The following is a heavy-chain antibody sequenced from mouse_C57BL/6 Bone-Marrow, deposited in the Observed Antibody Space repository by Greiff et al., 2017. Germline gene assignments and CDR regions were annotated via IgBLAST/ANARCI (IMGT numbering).Heavy chain of an antibody. D-gene: IGHD1-2*01. J-gene: IGHJ1*03. CDR1: GYTFTSYW. CDR3: ARGEARPSLRHWYFDG. CDR2: INPSSGYT. V-gene: IGHV1-7*01. Sequence: VQLVESGAELAKPGASVKLSCKASGYTFTSYWMHWVKQRPGQGLEWIGYINPSSGYTKYNQKFKDKATLTADKSSSTAYMQLSSLTYEDSAVYYCARGEARPSLRHWYFDGWGTGTTVTVSS.